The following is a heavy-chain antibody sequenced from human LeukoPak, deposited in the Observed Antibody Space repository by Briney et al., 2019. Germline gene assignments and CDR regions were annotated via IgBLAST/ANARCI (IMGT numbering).Heavy chain of an antibody. CDR2: INPNTGGT. CDR1: GYTFTAYY. Sequence: ASVKVSCKTSGYTFTAYYMHWVRQAPGQGLEWMGWINPNTGGTNYAQKFQGRVTMTRDTSINTAYMELSRLRSDDTAVYYCARGVYDSSGQTVCWGQGTLVTVSS. V-gene: IGHV1-2*02. D-gene: IGHD3-22*01. J-gene: IGHJ4*02. CDR3: ARGVYDSSGQTVC.